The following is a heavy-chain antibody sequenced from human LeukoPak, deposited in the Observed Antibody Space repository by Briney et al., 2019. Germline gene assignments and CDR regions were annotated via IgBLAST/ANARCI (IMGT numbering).Heavy chain of an antibody. CDR2: LKQDGSEK. CDR1: GFTFSSYW. Sequence: GGSLRLSCAASGFTFSSYWMSWVRQAPGKGLEGVAHLKQDGSEKYYVDSVKGRFTISRDNAKNSLYLQMNSLRAEDTAVYYCARDSVGSGWPYYYYYGMDVWGQGTTVTVSS. J-gene: IGHJ6*02. D-gene: IGHD6-19*01. V-gene: IGHV3-7*01. CDR3: ARDSVGSGWPYYYYYGMDV.